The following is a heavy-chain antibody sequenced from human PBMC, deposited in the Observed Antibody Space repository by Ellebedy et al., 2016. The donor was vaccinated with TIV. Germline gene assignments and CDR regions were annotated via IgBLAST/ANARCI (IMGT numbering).Heavy chain of an antibody. D-gene: IGHD3-10*01. J-gene: IGHJ4*02. CDR2: FNPSGGSP. CDR1: GFNLIAYY. V-gene: IGHV1-46*01. CDR3: ARDPYAYGSPDY. Sequence: AASVKVSCKASGFNLIAYYIHWLRQAPGQGLEWMGIFNPSGGSPTYAQKFQGRVTMSRDTSTTTVYMEMSRLRSEDTAIYYCARDPYAYGSPDYWGQGTLVTVSS.